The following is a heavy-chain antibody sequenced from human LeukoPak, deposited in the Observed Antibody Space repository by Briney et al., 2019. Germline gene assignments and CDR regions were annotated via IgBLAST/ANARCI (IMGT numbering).Heavy chain of an antibody. CDR2: IYYSGNT. D-gene: IGHD3/OR15-3a*01. V-gene: IGHV4-39*01. Sequence: SETLSLTCTVSGVSISSSNSYWGWIRQPPGKGPEWIGRIYYSGNTYYNASLKSQVSISIDTSKNQFSLKLTSVTAADTAVYYCARQTGSGLFILPGGQGTLVTVSS. J-gene: IGHJ4*02. CDR1: GVSISSSNSY. CDR3: ARQTGSGLFILP.